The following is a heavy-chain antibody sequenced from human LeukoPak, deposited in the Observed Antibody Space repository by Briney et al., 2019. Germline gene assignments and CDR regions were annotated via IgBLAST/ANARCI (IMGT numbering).Heavy chain of an antibody. Sequence: GGSLRLSCAASGFTFSSYGMHWVRQAPGKGLEWVAGISYDGRNKEYVDSVKGRFTISRDNSKNTLYLQMNSPRAEDTAVYSCAKDRGYSHGFDYWGQGTLVTVSS. CDR3: AKDRGYSHGFDY. J-gene: IGHJ4*02. CDR1: GFTFSSYG. V-gene: IGHV3-30*18. D-gene: IGHD5-18*01. CDR2: ISYDGRNK.